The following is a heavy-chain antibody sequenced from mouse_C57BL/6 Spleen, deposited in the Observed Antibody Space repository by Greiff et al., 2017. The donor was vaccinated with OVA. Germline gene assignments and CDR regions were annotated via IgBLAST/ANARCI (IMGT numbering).Heavy chain of an antibody. V-gene: IGHV1-72*01. D-gene: IGHD2-4*01. J-gene: IGHJ3*01. CDR2: IDPNGGGT. Sequence: QVQLQQSGAELVKPGASVKLSCKASGYTFTSYWMHWVQQRPGRGLEWIGRIDPNGGGTKYNENVKGKATLTVDKPSSTAYMQLSSLTSKDAAVYYCAIDPYDYEFAYWGQGTLVTVSA. CDR1: GYTFTSYW. CDR3: AIDPYDYEFAY.